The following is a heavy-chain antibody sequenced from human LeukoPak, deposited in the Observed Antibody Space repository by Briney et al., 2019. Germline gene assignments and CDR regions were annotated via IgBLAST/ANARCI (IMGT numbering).Heavy chain of an antibody. CDR2: IYYSGST. CDR3: TRGSIAYYYMDV. J-gene: IGHJ6*03. Sequence: SETLSLTCTVSGGSISSYYWSWTRQPPGKGLEWIGYIYYSGSTNYNPSLKSRVTMSVDTSKNQFSLKLSSVTAADTAVYYCTRGSIAYYYMDVWGKGTTVTISS. V-gene: IGHV4-59*01. D-gene: IGHD3-22*01. CDR1: GGSISSYY.